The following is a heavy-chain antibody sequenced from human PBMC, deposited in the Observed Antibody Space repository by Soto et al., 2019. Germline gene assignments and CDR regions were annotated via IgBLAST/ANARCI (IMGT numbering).Heavy chain of an antibody. CDR3: ARVYIPIIAVAEDY. CDR2: INASGGST. Sequence: QVQLVQSGAEVKKPGASVKVSCKASGYTFTSYYMPWVRQAPGLGLEWMGIINASGGSTSYEQKFQGRDTMTIDTSTSTVCIALSSRRSEDTAVYYCARVYIPIIAVAEDYWCQGTMVTSFS. V-gene: IGHV1-46*03. J-gene: IGHJ4*02. D-gene: IGHD6-19*01. CDR1: GYTFTSYY.